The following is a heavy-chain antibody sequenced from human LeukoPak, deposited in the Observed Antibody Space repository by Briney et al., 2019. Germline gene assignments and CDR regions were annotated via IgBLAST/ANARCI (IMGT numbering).Heavy chain of an antibody. J-gene: IGHJ4*02. CDR1: GFTFSSYG. CDR3: ARKSSDWSYFDY. D-gene: IGHD6-19*01. CDR2: KWYDGTNK. V-gene: IGHV3-33*01. Sequence: GRSLRLSCAASGFTFSSYGIHWVRQAPDKGLEWVAVKWYDGTNKYYADSVKGRFTISRDNSKNTLYLQMNSLRAEDTAVYYCARKSSDWSYFDYWGQGTLVTVSS.